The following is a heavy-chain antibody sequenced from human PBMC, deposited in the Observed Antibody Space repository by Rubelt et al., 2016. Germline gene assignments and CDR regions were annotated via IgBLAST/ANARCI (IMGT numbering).Heavy chain of an antibody. CDR3: ARGGRIPKEGIVVVPAGPPYYYGMDV. J-gene: IGHJ6*02. CDR2: TGGST. Sequence: TGGSTNYNPSLKSRVTMSVDTSKNQFSLKLSSVTAADTAVYYCARGGRIPKEGIVVVPAGPPYYYGMDVWGQGTTVTVSS. V-gene: IGHV4-4*07. D-gene: IGHD2-2*01.